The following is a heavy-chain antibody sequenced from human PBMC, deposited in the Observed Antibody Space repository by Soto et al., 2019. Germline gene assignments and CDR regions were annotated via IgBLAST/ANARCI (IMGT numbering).Heavy chain of an antibody. CDR2: ISGSGGST. CDR3: AKALRSSITMVRGVQGY. CDR1: GFTFSSYA. D-gene: IGHD3-10*01. Sequence: GGSLRLSCAASGFTFSSYAMSWVRQAPGKGLEWVSAISGSGGSTYYADSVKGRFTISRDNSKNTLYLQMNSLRAEDTAVYYCAKALRSSITMVRGVQGYWGQGTLVTVSS. J-gene: IGHJ4*02. V-gene: IGHV3-23*01.